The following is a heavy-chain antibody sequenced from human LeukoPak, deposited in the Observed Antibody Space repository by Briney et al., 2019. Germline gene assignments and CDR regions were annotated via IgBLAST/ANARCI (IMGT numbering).Heavy chain of an antibody. D-gene: IGHD6-6*01. CDR2: ISGSGGRT. V-gene: IGHV3-23*01. Sequence: GGSLRLSCAASEFSVGSNYMTWVRQAPGKGLEWVSTISGSGGRTYYADSVKGRFTISRDNSKNTLYLQMNSLRAHDTAVYYCAKSSLVPPFDYWGQGTLVTVSS. J-gene: IGHJ4*02. CDR1: EFSVGSNY. CDR3: AKSSLVPPFDY.